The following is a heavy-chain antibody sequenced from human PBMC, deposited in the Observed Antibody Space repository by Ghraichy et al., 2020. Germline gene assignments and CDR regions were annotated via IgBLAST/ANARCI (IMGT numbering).Heavy chain of an antibody. Sequence: WGSLRLSCVGSGFTFSGSTLNWVRQSPGKGLEWVSYITSSGRTKFYADSVKGRFTISRDNAKNSLYLQMNSLRDEDTAVYYCARASTVVRFYYYDGMDVWGQGTTVTVSS. J-gene: IGHJ6*02. D-gene: IGHD4-23*01. CDR1: GFTFSGST. V-gene: IGHV3-48*02. CDR2: ITSSGRTK. CDR3: ARASTVVRFYYYDGMDV.